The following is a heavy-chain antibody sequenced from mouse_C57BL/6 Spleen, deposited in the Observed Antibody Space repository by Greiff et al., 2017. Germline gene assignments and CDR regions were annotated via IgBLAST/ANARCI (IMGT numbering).Heavy chain of an antibody. CDR2: INPNNGGT. Sequence: EVKLMESGPELVKPGASVKMSCKASGYTFTDYNMHWVKQSHGKSLEWIGYINPNNGGTSYNQKFKGKATLTVNKSSSTAYMELRSLTSEDSAVYYCSRPLLRLDWYFDVWGTGTTVTVSS. J-gene: IGHJ1*03. D-gene: IGHD2-12*01. CDR1: GYTFTDYN. V-gene: IGHV1-22*01. CDR3: SRPLLRLDWYFDV.